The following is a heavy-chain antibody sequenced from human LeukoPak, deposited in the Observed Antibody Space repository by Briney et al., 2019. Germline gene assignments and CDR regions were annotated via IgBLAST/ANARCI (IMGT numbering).Heavy chain of an antibody. Sequence: SETLSLTCTVSGGSISSYYWSWIRQSPGKGLEWIGYILYSDITNYNPSLKSRVTMSVDTSKNQFSLRLTSVTAADTAVYYCAAMAVNWFDPWGQGTLVIVSS. CDR3: AAMAVNWFDP. D-gene: IGHD5-18*01. V-gene: IGHV4-59*01. CDR2: ILYSDIT. CDR1: GGSISSYY. J-gene: IGHJ5*02.